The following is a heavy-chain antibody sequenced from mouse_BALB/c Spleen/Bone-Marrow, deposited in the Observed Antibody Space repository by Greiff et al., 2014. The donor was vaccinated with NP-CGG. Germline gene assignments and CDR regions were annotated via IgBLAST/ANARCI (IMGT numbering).Heavy chain of an antibody. CDR3: ARYGYGSSYYAMDY. CDR2: ISTYSGNT. Sequence: VQLVESGPELVRPGVSVKISCKGSGYTFTDYAMHWVKQSHAKSLEWIGVISTYSGNTNYNQKFKGEATMTVDKSSSTAYMELARLTSEDSAIYYCARYGYGSSYYAMDYWGQGTSVTVSS. D-gene: IGHD1-1*01. CDR1: GYTFTDYA. J-gene: IGHJ4*01. V-gene: IGHV1-67*01.